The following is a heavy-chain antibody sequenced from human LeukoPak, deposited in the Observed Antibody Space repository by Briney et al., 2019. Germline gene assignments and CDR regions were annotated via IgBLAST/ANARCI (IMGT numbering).Heavy chain of an antibody. Sequence: GGSLRLSCAASGFTVSSNYMSWVRQAPGKGLEWVSVIYSGGSTYYADSVKGRFTISRDNSKNTLYIQMNSLRAEDTAVYYCARGLWFGELFPSPFDYWGQGTLVTVSS. CDR3: ARGLWFGELFPSPFDY. D-gene: IGHD3-10*01. V-gene: IGHV3-53*01. CDR2: IYSGGST. J-gene: IGHJ4*02. CDR1: GFTVSSNY.